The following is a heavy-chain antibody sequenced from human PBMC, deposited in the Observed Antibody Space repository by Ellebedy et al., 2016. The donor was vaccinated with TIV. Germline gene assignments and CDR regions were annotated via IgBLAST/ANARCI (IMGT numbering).Heavy chain of an antibody. CDR1: GFSFSHYW. D-gene: IGHD6-19*01. Sequence: GESLKISCVASGFSFSHYWMAWVRQAPGKGPEWVANIKQDGGERYYVDSVKGRFIISRDNAKNSLDLQMNSLTDEDTAVYYCARDQWLGRAYYFDSWGQGTLVTVSS. CDR3: ARDQWLGRAYYFDS. V-gene: IGHV3-7*01. CDR2: IKQDGGER. J-gene: IGHJ4*02.